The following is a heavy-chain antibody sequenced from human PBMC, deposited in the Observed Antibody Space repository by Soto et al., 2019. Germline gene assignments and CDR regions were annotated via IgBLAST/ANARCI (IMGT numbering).Heavy chain of an antibody. CDR1: GFTFSSYA. J-gene: IGHJ4*02. Sequence: GGSLRLSCAASGFTFSSYAMSWVRQAPGKGLEWVSAISGSGGSTYYADSVKGRFTISRDNSKNTLYLQMNSLRAEDTAVYYCAKFYTAQQLVFDYFDYWGQGTLVTVSS. CDR2: ISGSGGST. D-gene: IGHD6-13*01. V-gene: IGHV3-23*01. CDR3: AKFYTAQQLVFDYFDY.